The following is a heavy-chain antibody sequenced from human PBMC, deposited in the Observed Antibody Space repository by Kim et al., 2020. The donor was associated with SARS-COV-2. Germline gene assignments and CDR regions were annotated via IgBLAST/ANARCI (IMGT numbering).Heavy chain of an antibody. CDR3: ARDGGGYNWFDP. J-gene: IGHJ5*02. D-gene: IGHD2-15*01. V-gene: IGHV4-59*01. Sequence: NYNPSLKSRVTISLDTSKNQFSLKLSSMSAADTAVYYCARDGGGYNWFDPWGQGTLVTVSS.